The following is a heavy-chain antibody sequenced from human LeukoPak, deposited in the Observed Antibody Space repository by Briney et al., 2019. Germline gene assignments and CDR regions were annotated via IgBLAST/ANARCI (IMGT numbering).Heavy chain of an antibody. CDR1: GFTFSSYA. CDR3: AKCSGGSCYQEFDY. CDR2: ISGSGGST. J-gene: IGHJ4*02. Sequence: PGGSLRLSCAASGFTFSSYAMSWVRQAPGKGLEWVSAISGSGGSTYYADSVKGRFTISRDNSKNTLCLQMNSLRAEDTAVYYCAKCSGGSCYQEFDYWGQGTLVTVSS. V-gene: IGHV3-23*01. D-gene: IGHD2-15*01.